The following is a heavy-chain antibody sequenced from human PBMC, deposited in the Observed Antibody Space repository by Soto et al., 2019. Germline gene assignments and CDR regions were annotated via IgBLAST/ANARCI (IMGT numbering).Heavy chain of an antibody. CDR3: ARLYSSGWYNLIDY. D-gene: IGHD6-19*01. CDR2: IYYSGST. Sequence: SDTLSLTCTVSGGSISSYYWSWIRQPPGKGLEWIGYIYYSGSTNYNPSLKSRVTISVDTSKNQFSLKLSSVTAADTAVYYCARLYSSGWYNLIDYWGQGTLVTVSS. V-gene: IGHV4-59*08. J-gene: IGHJ4*02. CDR1: GGSISSYY.